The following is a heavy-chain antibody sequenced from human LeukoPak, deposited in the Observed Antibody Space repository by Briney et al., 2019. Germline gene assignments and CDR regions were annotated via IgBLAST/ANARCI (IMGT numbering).Heavy chain of an antibody. CDR1: GYTLTELS. D-gene: IGHD5-18*01. V-gene: IGHV1-24*01. Sequence: ASVKVSCKVSGYTLTELSMHWVRQAPGKGLEWMGGFDPEDGETIYAQKFRGRVTMTEDTSTDTAYMELSSLRSEDTAVYYCATDMQYSSDGGAFDIWGQGTMVTVSS. CDR2: FDPEDGET. CDR3: ATDMQYSSDGGAFDI. J-gene: IGHJ3*02.